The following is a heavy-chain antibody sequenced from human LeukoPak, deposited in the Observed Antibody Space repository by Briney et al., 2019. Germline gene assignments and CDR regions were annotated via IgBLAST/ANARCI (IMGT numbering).Heavy chain of an antibody. CDR3: AREACSGSCHSDYFDY. CDR2: MSNDGRSI. D-gene: IGHD2-15*01. Sequence: QPGGSLRLSCAASGFTFSSYGMHWVRQAPAKGLEWVAVMSNDGRSIYYADSVKGRFTISRDNSKNTLYLQVNSLRAEDTAVYSCAREACSGSCHSDYFDYWGLGTLVTVSS. J-gene: IGHJ4*02. CDR1: GFTFSSYG. V-gene: IGHV3-30*03.